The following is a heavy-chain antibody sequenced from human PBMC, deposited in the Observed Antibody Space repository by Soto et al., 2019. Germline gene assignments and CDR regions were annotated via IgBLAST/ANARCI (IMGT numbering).Heavy chain of an antibody. CDR1: GFTFSSYA. Sequence: EVQLLESGGGLGQPGGSLSLACAASGFTFSSYAMSWVRQAPGKGLEWVSAISGSGGSTYYADYGKGRVTIARAKSKNKLYLQMNSLRAEDTAVYDCAKIRDDSSVYPTENYFDDWGQGTLVTVSS. CDR3: AKIRDDSSVYPTENYFDD. V-gene: IGHV3-23*01. D-gene: IGHD3-22*01. J-gene: IGHJ4*02. CDR2: ISGSGGST.